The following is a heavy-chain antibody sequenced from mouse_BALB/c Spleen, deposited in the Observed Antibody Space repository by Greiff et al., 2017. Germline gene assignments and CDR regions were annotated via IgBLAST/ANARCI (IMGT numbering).Heavy chain of an antibody. J-gene: IGHJ4*01. V-gene: IGHV2-9*02. CDR3: ARGEMTTVVGYYYAMDY. CDR2: IWAGGST. D-gene: IGHD1-1*01. CDR1: GFSLTSYG. Sequence: QVQLKESGPGLVAPSQSLSITCTVSGFSLTSYGVHWVRQPPGKGLEWLGVIWAGGSTNYNSALMSRLRISKDNSKSQVFLKMNSRQTDDTAMYYCARGEMTTVVGYYYAMDYWGQGTSVTVAS.